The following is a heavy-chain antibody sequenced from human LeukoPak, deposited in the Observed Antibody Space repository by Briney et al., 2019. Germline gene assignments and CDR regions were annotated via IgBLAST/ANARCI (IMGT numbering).Heavy chain of an antibody. V-gene: IGHV3-48*03. Sequence: GGSLRLSCAASGFTFRSYEMNWVRQAPGKGLEWVSYISSSSGTIYYADSVKGRFTISRDNAKNSLYLQMNSLRAEDTAVYYCAELGITMIGGVWGKGTTVTISS. J-gene: IGHJ6*04. CDR1: GFTFRSYE. D-gene: IGHD3-10*02. CDR3: AELGITMIGGV. CDR2: ISSSSGTI.